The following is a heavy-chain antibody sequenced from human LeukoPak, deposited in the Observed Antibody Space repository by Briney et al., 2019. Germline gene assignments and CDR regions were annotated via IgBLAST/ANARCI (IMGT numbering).Heavy chain of an antibody. CDR2: IYSGGST. Sequence: GESLRLSCAASGFTVSSNYMSWVRQAPGKGLEWVSVIYSGGSTYYADSVKGRFTISRDNSKNTLYLQMNSLRAEDTAVYYCARDGRYSCGYYFDYWGQGTLVTVSS. D-gene: IGHD5-18*01. J-gene: IGHJ4*02. CDR1: GFTVSSNY. CDR3: ARDGRYSCGYYFDY. V-gene: IGHV3-66*01.